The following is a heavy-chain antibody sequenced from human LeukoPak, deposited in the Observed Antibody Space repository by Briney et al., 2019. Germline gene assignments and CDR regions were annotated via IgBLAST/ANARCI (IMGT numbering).Heavy chain of an antibody. V-gene: IGHV3-53*01. D-gene: IGHD6-19*01. CDR2: IYSGGST. Sequence: GSLRLSCAASGFVVTSNYMSWVRQAPGKGLEWVSFIYSGGSTVYADPVKGRFTISRDKSKNTLYLDMSSLRHQDTAVYYCARWSSSGWYRAGYFDYWGQGSLVTVSS. CDR1: GFVVTSNY. CDR3: ARWSSSGWYRAGYFDY. J-gene: IGHJ4*02.